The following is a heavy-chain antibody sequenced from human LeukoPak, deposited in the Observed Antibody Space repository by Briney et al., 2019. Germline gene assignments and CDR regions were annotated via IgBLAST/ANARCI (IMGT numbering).Heavy chain of an antibody. V-gene: IGHV4-59*01. J-gene: IGHJ6*03. CDR3: ARSEYMDV. CDR2: IYYSGNT. Sequence: PSETLSLTCTVSGGSINSYYWSWIRQPPGKGLEWIGYIYYSGNTYYNPAFKSRVTISVDTSKNQFSLKLSSVTAADTVVYYCARSEYMDVWGKGTTVTVSS. CDR1: GGSINSYY.